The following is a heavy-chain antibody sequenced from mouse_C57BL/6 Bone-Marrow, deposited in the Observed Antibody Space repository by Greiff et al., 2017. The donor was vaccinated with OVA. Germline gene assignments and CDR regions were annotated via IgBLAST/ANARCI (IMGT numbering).Heavy chain of an antibody. Sequence: EVQVVESGAGLVKPGGSLKLSCAASGFTFSSYAMSWVRQTPEKRLEWVAYISSGGDYIYYADTVKGRFTISRDNARNTLYLQMSSLKSEDTAMYYCTRRGDYYYGSSYYFDYWGQGTTLTVSS. CDR3: TRRGDYYYGSSYYFDY. CDR1: GFTFSSYA. CDR2: ISSGGDYI. J-gene: IGHJ2*01. D-gene: IGHD1-1*01. V-gene: IGHV5-9-1*02.